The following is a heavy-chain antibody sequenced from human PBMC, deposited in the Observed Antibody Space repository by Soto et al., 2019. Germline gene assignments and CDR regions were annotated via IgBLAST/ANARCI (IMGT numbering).Heavy chain of an antibody. CDR3: VSLVVIPTVWPLTDS. J-gene: IGHJ4*02. D-gene: IGHD2-21*01. CDR2: IYYSGST. CDR1: GGSISSDNDY. Sequence: QLQLQESGPGLVKPSETLSLTCTVSGGSISSDNDYWGWIRQPPGKGLEWIGNIYYSGSTYYNPSLKSRVTISVDTSKNQFSLKLSSVTAADTAVYCCVSLVVIPTVWPLTDSWGQGTLVTVSS. V-gene: IGHV4-39*01.